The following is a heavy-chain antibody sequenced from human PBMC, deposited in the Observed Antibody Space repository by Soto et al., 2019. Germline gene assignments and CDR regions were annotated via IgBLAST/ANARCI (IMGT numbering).Heavy chain of an antibody. CDR1: GGSVSSGSYY. CDR3: AREMTYYDILTGPLRVDNWFDP. CDR2: IYYSGST. Sequence: SETLSLTCTVSGGSVSSGSYYWSWIRQPPGKGLEWIGYIYYSGSTNYNPSLESRVTISVDTSKNQFSLKLSSVTAADTAVYYCAREMTYYDILTGPLRVDNWFDPWGQGTLVTVSS. V-gene: IGHV4-61*01. J-gene: IGHJ5*02. D-gene: IGHD3-9*01.